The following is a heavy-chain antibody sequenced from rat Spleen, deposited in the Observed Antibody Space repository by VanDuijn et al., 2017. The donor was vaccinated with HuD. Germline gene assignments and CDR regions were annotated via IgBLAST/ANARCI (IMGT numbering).Heavy chain of an antibody. CDR3: ARGGYTTDSFDY. J-gene: IGHJ2*01. CDR2: IWGDGST. CDR1: GFSLTSYH. V-gene: IGHV2-32*01. D-gene: IGHD1-6*01. Sequence: QVQLKESGPGLVKPSETLSLTCTVSGFSLTSYHVSWVRQPPGKGLEWMGVIWGDGSTAYNSALKSRLSISRDTSKSQVFLKMSSLKTEDTATYYCARGGYTTDSFDYWGKGVMVTVSS.